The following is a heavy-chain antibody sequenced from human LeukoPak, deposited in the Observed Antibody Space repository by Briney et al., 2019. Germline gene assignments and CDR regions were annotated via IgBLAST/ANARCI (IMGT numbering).Heavy chain of an antibody. V-gene: IGHV4-38-2*01. CDR3: ARHGLGPAPIGYYFDY. CDR1: GYSISSGYY. Sequence: PSETLSLTCAVSGYSISSGYYWGWIRQPPGKGLEWIGSIYHSGSTYYNPSLKNRVTISVDTSKNQFSLKLSSVTAADTAVYYCARHGLGPAPIGYYFDYWGQGTLVTVSS. D-gene: IGHD2-2*02. J-gene: IGHJ4*02. CDR2: IYHSGST.